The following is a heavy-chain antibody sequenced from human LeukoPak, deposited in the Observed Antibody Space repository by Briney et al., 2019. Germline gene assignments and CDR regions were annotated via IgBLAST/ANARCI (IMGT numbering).Heavy chain of an antibody. CDR3: ARDPIYSSGWDSATY. J-gene: IGHJ4*02. Sequence: SETLSLTCTVSGGSISSSSYYWGWIRQPPGKGLEWIGSIYYSGSTYYTPSLKSRVTISVDTSKNQFSLKLSSVTAADMAVYYCARDPIYSSGWDSATYWGQGTLVTVSS. D-gene: IGHD6-19*01. CDR2: IYYSGST. V-gene: IGHV4-39*07. CDR1: GGSISSSSYY.